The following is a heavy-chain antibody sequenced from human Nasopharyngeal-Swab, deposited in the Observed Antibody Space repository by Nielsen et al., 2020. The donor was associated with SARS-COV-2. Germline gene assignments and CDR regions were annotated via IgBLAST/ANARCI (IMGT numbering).Heavy chain of an antibody. CDR3: ARTPLGYYYYYMDV. V-gene: IGHV3-30*03. CDR2: ISYDGSNK. J-gene: IGHJ6*03. Sequence: WIRQPPGKGLEWVAVISYDGSNKYCADSVKGRFTISRDNSKNTLYLQMNSLRAEDTAVYYCARTPLGYYYYYMDVWGKGTTVTVSS.